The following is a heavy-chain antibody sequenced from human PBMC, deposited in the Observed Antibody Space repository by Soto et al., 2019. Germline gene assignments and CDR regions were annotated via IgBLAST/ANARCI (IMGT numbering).Heavy chain of an antibody. V-gene: IGHV3-30*18. D-gene: IGHD3-16*01. CDR1: GFTFGSFG. CDR2: ISYSGKDK. CDR3: AKDGGLYRTYFDH. J-gene: IGHJ4*02. Sequence: QVKLVDSGGGVVHPGTSLRLSCTASGFTFGSFGMHWVRQAPGKGLEWVAVISYSGKDKYYADSVDGRFTISRDNSKNTLYLDLDNLKLDDTAVFYCAKDGGLYRTYFDHWGQGAPVTVS.